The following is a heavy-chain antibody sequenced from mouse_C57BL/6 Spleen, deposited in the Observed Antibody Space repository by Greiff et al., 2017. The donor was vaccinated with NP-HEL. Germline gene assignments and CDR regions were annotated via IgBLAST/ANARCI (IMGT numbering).Heavy chain of an antibody. J-gene: IGHJ2*01. D-gene: IGHD2-1*01. V-gene: IGHV1-76*01. CDR2: IYPGSGNT. CDR3: AGIYYGNPYYFDY. Sequence: QVHVKQSGAELVRPGASVKLSCKASGYTFTDYYINWVKQRPGQGLEWIARIYPGSGNTYYNEKFKGKATLTAEKSSSTAYMQLSSLTSEDSAVYFCAGIYYGNPYYFDYWGQGTTLPVSS. CDR1: GYTFTDYY.